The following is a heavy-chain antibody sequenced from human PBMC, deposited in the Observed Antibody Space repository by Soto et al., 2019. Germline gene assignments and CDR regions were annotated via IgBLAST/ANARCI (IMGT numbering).Heavy chain of an antibody. CDR1: GFTFSSYG. CDR2: IWYDGSNK. Sequence: GGSLRLSCAASGFTFSSYGMHWVRQAPGKGLEWVAVIWYDGSNKYYAESEKGRFTISRDNSKNTLYLQMNSTRAEDTAVYYYARECSDYDILTGYNYYGMDVWGGGSTVTVSS. V-gene: IGHV3-33*01. D-gene: IGHD3-9*01. J-gene: IGHJ6*04. CDR3: ARECSDYDILTGYNYYGMDV.